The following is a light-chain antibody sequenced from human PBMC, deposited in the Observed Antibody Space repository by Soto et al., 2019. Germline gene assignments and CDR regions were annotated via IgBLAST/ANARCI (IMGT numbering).Light chain of an antibody. V-gene: IGKV1-5*03. CDR3: QLTTSYSGA. CDR2: KAS. CDR1: QTISSW. Sequence: IRVTKSPAALSTPVGDRVTTTCRASQTISSWLAWYQQKPGKAPKLLIYKASTLKSGVPSRFSGSGSGTEFTLTISSLQPDDFAPYYCQLTTSYSGAFCQGTNVDIK. J-gene: IGKJ1*01.